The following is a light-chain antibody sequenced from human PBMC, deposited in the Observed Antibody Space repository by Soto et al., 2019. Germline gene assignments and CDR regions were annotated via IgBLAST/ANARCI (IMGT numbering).Light chain of an antibody. CDR1: SSNIGNNY. V-gene: IGLV1-51*02. Sequence: QSVLTQPPSVSAAPGQKVTISCSGSSSNIGNNYVSWYQQLPGTAPKLLIYKNNQRPSGIPDRFSGSKSGTSATLGITGLQTGDEADYYCGAWDSSLSAGVFGGRTTVTVL. J-gene: IGLJ3*02. CDR2: KNN. CDR3: GAWDSSLSAGV.